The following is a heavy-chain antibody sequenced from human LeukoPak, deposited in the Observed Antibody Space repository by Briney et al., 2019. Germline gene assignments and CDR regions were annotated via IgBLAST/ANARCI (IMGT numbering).Heavy chain of an antibody. CDR2: IYYSGST. CDR1: GGSISSYY. Sequence: SETLSLTXTVSGGSISSYYWSWIRQPPGKGLEWIGYIYYSGSTNYNPSLKSRVTISVDTSKNQFSLKLSSVTAADTAVYYCARAGRDRRVGPWFDPWGQGTLVTVSS. CDR3: ARAGRDRRVGPWFDP. D-gene: IGHD2-21*01. V-gene: IGHV4-59*01. J-gene: IGHJ5*02.